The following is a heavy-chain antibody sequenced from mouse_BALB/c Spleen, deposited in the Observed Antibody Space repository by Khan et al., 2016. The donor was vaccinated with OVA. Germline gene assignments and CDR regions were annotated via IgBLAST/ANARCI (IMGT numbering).Heavy chain of an antibody. Sequence: EVQLQESGPSLVKPSQTLSLTCSVTGDSITSGFWNWIRKFPGNKFEYLGYITYSGNIYYNPSLKSRLSITRDTSKSQSYLQLNSVNTEDTATYYCARSYGSWAMDYWGQGTSVTVSS. CDR1: GDSITSGF. V-gene: IGHV3-8*02. CDR3: ARSYGSWAMDY. D-gene: IGHD1-1*01. J-gene: IGHJ4*01. CDR2: ITYSGNI.